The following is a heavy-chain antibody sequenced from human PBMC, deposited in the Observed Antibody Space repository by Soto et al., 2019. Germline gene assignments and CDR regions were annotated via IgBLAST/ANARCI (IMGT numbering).Heavy chain of an antibody. CDR1: GYTFTVYY. D-gene: IGHD1-26*01. Sequence: ASVKVSCKASGYTFTVYYMHWVRQAPGQGLEWMGWINPKSGGTMYPQKFQGRVTMTWDTSTSTAYMALTRLRSDDTAVYYSARDLANGGGSAGFDYWGQGTLVTVSS. J-gene: IGHJ4*02. V-gene: IGHV1-2*02. CDR2: INPKSGGT. CDR3: ARDLANGGGSAGFDY.